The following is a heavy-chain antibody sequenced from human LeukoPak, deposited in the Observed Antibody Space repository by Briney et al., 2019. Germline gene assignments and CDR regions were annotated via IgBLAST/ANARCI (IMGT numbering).Heavy chain of an antibody. CDR1: GDSVSSYSAA. Sequence: SQTLSLTCAISGDSVSSYSAAWNWLRQSPSRGLEWLGRTYYRSKWYNDYAVSVRSRITVKADTSKNRFSLQLNSVTPEDTALYYCARGWGYCSGGSCHVFDSWGQGTLVTVSS. J-gene: IGHJ4*02. CDR2: TYYRSKWYN. V-gene: IGHV6-1*01. CDR3: ARGWGYCSGGSCHVFDS. D-gene: IGHD2-15*01.